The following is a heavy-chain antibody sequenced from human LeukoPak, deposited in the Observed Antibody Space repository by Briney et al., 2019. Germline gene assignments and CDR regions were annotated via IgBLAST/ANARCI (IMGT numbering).Heavy chain of an antibody. Sequence: SETLSLTCTVSGGSISSFYWTWIRQPAGKGLEWIGRSYSSGITYYNPSLKSRVTMSVDTSKKQFSLRLNSVTAADTAVYYCARVALYNCHDYFDYWGQGTLVTVSS. D-gene: IGHD1-20*01. J-gene: IGHJ4*02. CDR3: ARVALYNCHDYFDY. CDR2: SYSSGIT. V-gene: IGHV4-4*07. CDR1: GGSISSFY.